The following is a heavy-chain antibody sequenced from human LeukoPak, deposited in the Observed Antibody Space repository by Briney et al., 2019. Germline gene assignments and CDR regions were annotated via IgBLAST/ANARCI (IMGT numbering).Heavy chain of an antibody. D-gene: IGHD4-17*01. CDR1: GFAFNKYA. CDR3: AAQGGSGDLRY. Sequence: GGSLRLSCAASGFAFNKYAMSWVRQAPGKGLEWVGRIKRIIDGGTADYAAPVKGRFTVSRDDSINTLYLQMSSLYTEDTAVYYCAAQGGSGDLRYWGQGTLVTVSS. CDR2: IKRIIDGGTA. J-gene: IGHJ4*02. V-gene: IGHV3-15*01.